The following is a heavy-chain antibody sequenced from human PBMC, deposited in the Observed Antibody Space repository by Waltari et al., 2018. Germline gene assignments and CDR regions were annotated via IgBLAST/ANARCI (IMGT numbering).Heavy chain of an antibody. J-gene: IGHJ5*02. V-gene: IGHV1-24*01. Sequence: QVQLVQSGAEVKKPGASVKVSCKVSGYPLTELSMHWVRQAPGKGLEWMGGFDPEDGETSYAQKFQGRVTMTEDTSTDTAYMELSSLRSEDTAVYYCATGYYDSSGYSNWFDPWGQGTLVTVSS. D-gene: IGHD3-22*01. CDR3: ATGYYDSSGYSNWFDP. CDR1: GYPLTELS. CDR2: FDPEDGET.